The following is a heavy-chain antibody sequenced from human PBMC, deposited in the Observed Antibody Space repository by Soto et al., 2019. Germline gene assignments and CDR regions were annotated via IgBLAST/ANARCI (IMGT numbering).Heavy chain of an antibody. Sequence: QVQLVESGGGVVQPGRSLRLSCAASGFTFYTYGMHWVRQAPGKGLEWVAIIWYGGSLKYYADSVKGRFTISRDNPKNTLYLQMNSLRAEDTAVYYCARIGCSGDNCEPYAYNGMDVWGQGTTVTVSS. CDR2: IWYGGSLK. J-gene: IGHJ6*02. CDR1: GFTFYTYG. CDR3: ARIGCSGDNCEPYAYNGMDV. D-gene: IGHD2-15*01. V-gene: IGHV3-33*01.